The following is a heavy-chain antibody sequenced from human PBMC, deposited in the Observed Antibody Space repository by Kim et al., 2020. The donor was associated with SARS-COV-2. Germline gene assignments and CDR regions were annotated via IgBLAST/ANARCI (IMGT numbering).Heavy chain of an antibody. J-gene: IGHJ4*02. D-gene: IGHD4-4*01. Sequence: SETLSLTCTVSGAPISSYYWVWVRQPPGKGLEWMATFFRSGSTSSNPSLKSRVTISADTSNHQFSLQLSSVTAADTAVYYCASWDYSDNAGLVHWGQGTLVTFSS. CDR2: FFRSGST. CDR1: GAPISSYY. V-gene: IGHV4-59*13. CDR3: ASWDYSDNAGLVH.